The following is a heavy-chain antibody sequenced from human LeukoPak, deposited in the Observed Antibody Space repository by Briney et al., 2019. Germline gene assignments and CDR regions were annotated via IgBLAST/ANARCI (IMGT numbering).Heavy chain of an antibody. V-gene: IGHV3-74*01. Sequence: PGGSLRLSCAASGFTFSSYWMHWVRQAPGKGLVWFSRINSDGSSTSYADSVKGRFTISRDNAKNTLYLQMNSLRAEDTAVYYCARDVRSHLDYWGQGTLVTVSS. CDR1: GFTFSSYW. J-gene: IGHJ4*02. CDR3: ARDVRSHLDY. CDR2: INSDGSST.